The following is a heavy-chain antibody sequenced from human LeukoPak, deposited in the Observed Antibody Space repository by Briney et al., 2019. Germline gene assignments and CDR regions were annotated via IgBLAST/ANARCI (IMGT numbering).Heavy chain of an antibody. V-gene: IGHV4-39*07. D-gene: IGHD3-10*01. CDR3: ARDLGFTSGYFDY. CDR1: GGSISSSSYY. Sequence: SETLSLTCTVSGGSISSSSYYWGWIRQPPGKGLEWIGSIYYSGSTYYNPSLKSRVTISVDTSKNQFSLKLSSVTAADTAVYYCARDLGFTSGYFDYWGQGTLVTVSS. J-gene: IGHJ4*02. CDR2: IYYSGST.